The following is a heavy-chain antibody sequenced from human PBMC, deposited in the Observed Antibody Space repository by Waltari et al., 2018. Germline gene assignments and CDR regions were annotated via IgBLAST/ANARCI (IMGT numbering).Heavy chain of an antibody. CDR2: ISPIFGTA. CDR3: AREGDYDMLTSPQYFDY. V-gene: IGHV1-69*13. CDR1: GGTFSSYA. J-gene: IGHJ4*02. D-gene: IGHD3-9*01. Sequence: QVQLVQSGAEVKKPGSSVKVSCKASGGTFSSYAIRWVRQAPGQGLAWMGRISPIFGTANDGQEFQRRVTITADKATSTADVELGSRRSEDTAVYYWAREGDYDMLTSPQYFDYWGQGTLVTVSS.